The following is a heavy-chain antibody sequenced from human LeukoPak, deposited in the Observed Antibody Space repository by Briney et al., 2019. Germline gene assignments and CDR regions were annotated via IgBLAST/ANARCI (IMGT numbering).Heavy chain of an antibody. CDR3: ARGLLWFGVIFDY. Sequence: GGSLRLSCAASGFTFSTYAMTWVRQAPGKGLEWVSLISGTGGSTYYADSVKGRFTISRDNSKNTLYLQMNSLRAEDTAVYYCARGLLWFGVIFDYWGQGALVTVSS. V-gene: IGHV3-23*01. CDR1: GFTFSTYA. J-gene: IGHJ4*02. CDR2: ISGTGGST. D-gene: IGHD3-10*01.